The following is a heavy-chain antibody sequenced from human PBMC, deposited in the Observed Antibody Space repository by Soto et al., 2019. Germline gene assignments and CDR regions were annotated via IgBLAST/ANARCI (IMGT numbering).Heavy chain of an antibody. Sequence: GGSLRLSCAASGFTFSIYAMSWVRQAPGKGLEWVSSIDSATGTNTYYADSVKGRFTVSRDNSKNTLFLQMDSLRAEDTALYYCGSRLTEFYDYWGQGTLVTLSS. J-gene: IGHJ4*02. V-gene: IGHV3-23*05. CDR1: GFTFSIYA. CDR3: GSRLTEFYDY. CDR2: IDSATGTNT. D-gene: IGHD2-21*02.